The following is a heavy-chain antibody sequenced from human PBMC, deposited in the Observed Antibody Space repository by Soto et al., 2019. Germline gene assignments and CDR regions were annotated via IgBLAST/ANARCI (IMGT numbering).Heavy chain of an antibody. D-gene: IGHD3-22*01. CDR1: GFTFSSYE. J-gene: IGHJ6*02. CDR3: ARDLGSGYYRDDYYYGMDV. Sequence: GGSLRLSCAASGFTFSSYEMNWVRQAPGKGLEWVSYISSSGSTIYYADSVKGRFTISRDNAKNSLYLQMNSLRAEDTAVYYCARDLGSGYYRDDYYYGMDVWGQGTTVTVSS. V-gene: IGHV3-48*03. CDR2: ISSSGSTI.